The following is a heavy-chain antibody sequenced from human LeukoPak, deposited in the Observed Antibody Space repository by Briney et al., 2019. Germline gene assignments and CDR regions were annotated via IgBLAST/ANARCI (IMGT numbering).Heavy chain of an antibody. CDR1: GFTFSSYE. CDR2: ISSSGSTI. CDR3: ARGLVGGWSDYYMDV. J-gene: IGHJ6*03. V-gene: IGHV3-48*03. Sequence: GGSLRLSCAASGFTFSSYEMNWVRQAPGKGLEWVSYISSSGSTIYYADSVKGRFTISRDNAKNSLYLQMNSLRAEDTAVYYCARGLVGGWSDYYMDVWGKGTTVTISS. D-gene: IGHD1-26*01.